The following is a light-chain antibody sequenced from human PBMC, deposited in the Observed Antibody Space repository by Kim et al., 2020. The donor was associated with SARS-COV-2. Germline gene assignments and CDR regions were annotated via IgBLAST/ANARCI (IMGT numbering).Light chain of an antibody. V-gene: IGKV3-15*01. J-gene: IGKJ1*01. CDR1: ESVSRD. CDR2: GAF. Sequence: SPEKRAHVACMASESVSRDLAWCQQKPGQAPKHLIDGAFTRASGVQARFSGGGYGTDFTLTISSLQSEDFAVYYCQHYDNWLPWTFGKGTKVDIK. CDR3: QHYDNWLPWT.